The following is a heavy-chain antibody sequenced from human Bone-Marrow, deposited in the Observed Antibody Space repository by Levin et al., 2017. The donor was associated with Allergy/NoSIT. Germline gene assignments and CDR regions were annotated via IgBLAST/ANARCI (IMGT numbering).Heavy chain of an antibody. CDR2: IDHRGRT. CDR1: GESLSHYY. J-gene: IGHJ4*02. Sequence: SETLSLTCAVYGESLSHYYWNWIRQSPGKGLEWIGEIDHRGRTKSNPALQSRLTISIDTSKNQFSLRLTSVTAADTAVYYCARPTYCSVTTCSGPLALWGQGTQVIVSS. CDR3: ARPTYCSVTTCSGPLAL. V-gene: IGHV4-34*01. D-gene: IGHD2-15*01.